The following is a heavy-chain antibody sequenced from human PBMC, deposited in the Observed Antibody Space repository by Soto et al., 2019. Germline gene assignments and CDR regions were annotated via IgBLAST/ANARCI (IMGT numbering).Heavy chain of an antibody. CDR1: GGSVSSGSYY. CDR2: IYYSGSI. V-gene: IGHV4-61*01. Sequence: KTSETLSLTCTISGGSVSSGSYYWSWIRQPPGKGLEWIGYIYYSGSIDYNPSLKSRVTISADTSKTQFSLMMRSVTAADTAVYYCARYSSSSVFDYWGQGILVTVSS. CDR3: ARYSSSSVFDY. D-gene: IGHD6-6*01. J-gene: IGHJ4*02.